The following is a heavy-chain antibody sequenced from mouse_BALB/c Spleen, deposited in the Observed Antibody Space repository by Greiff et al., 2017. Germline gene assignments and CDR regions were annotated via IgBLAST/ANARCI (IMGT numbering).Heavy chain of an antibody. J-gene: IGHJ3*01. Sequence: QVQLQQPGAELVRPGASVKLSCKASGYTFTSYWINWVKQRPGQGLEWIGNIYPSDSYTNYNQKFKDKATLTVDKSSSTAYMQLSSPTSEDSAVYYCTILGRFAYWGQGTLGTVSA. D-gene: IGHD4-1*01. CDR3: TILGRFAY. CDR1: GYTFTSYW. CDR2: IYPSDSYT. V-gene: IGHV1-69*02.